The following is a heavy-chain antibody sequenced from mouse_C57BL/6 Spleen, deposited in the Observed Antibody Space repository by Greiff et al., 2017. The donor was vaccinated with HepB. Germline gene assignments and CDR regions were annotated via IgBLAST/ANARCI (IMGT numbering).Heavy chain of an antibody. V-gene: IGHV1-22*01. D-gene: IGHD1-1*01. CDR1: GYTLTDYN. CDR3: ARPITTVVAEGYALDY. J-gene: IGHJ4*01. CDR2: INPNNGGT. Sequence: VQLQQSGPELVKPGASVKMSCKASGYTLTDYNMHWVKQSHGKSLEWIGYINPNNGGTSYNQKFKGKATLNVNKSSNTAYMELRSLTSEDSAAYYCARPITTVVAEGYALDYWGQGTSVTVSS.